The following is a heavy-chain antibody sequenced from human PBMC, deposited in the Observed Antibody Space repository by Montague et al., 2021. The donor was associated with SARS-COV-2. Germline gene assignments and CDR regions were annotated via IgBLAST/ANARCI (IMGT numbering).Heavy chain of an antibody. CDR2: IVVGSGNT. CDR1: GFPFTSSA. CDR3: AAPYCSSTSCHDAFDI. V-gene: IGHV1-58*01. J-gene: IGHJ3*02. Sequence: LGKVSCKASGFPFTSSAVQWVRQARRQRLEWIGWIVVGSGNTNYAQKFQERVTITRDMSTSTAYMELSSLRSEDTAVYYCAAPYCSSTSCHDAFDIWGQGTMVTVSS. D-gene: IGHD2-2*01.